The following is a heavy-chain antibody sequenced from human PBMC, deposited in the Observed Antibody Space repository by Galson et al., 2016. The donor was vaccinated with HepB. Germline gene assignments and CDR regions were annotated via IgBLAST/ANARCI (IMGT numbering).Heavy chain of an antibody. D-gene: IGHD6-13*01. Sequence: SLRLSCAASGFSFSNYGLHWVRQAPGKGLEWVADIWYDGSNKYYADSVKGRFTISRDNSKNTFYLQMNSLRAEDTASYYCAKGGGSTWYISPHFVDPWGQGTLVTVSS. CDR1: GFSFSNYG. V-gene: IGHV3-33*06. CDR2: IWYDGSNK. J-gene: IGHJ5*02. CDR3: AKGGGSTWYISPHFVDP.